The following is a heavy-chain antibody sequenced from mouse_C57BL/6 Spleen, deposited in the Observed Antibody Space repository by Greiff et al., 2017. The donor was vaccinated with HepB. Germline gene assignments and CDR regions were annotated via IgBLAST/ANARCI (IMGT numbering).Heavy chain of an antibody. CDR3: ARRATEAMDY. D-gene: IGHD1-1*01. Sequence: VQLQQSGAELVRPGTSVKVSCKASGYAFTNYLIEWVKQRPGQGLEWIGVINPGSGGTNYNEKFKGKATLTADKSSSTAYMQLSSLTSEDSAVYFCARRATEAMDYWGQGTSVTVSS. V-gene: IGHV1-54*01. CDR1: GYAFTNYL. CDR2: INPGSGGT. J-gene: IGHJ4*01.